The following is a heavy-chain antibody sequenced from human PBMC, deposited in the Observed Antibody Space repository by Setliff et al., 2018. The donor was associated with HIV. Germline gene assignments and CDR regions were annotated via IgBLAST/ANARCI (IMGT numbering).Heavy chain of an antibody. Sequence: SVKVSCKASGGTFTSSAISWVRQARGQGLEWMGAIIPHFDAPQYAQKFQGRVTITADQSTSTTYMELSGLTSEDTAVYYCASPRLDWSFSHFDYWGQGTPVTAPQ. V-gene: IGHV1-69*13. J-gene: IGHJ4*02. CDR2: IIPHFDAP. CDR1: GGTFTSSA. D-gene: IGHD3-9*01. CDR3: ASPRLDWSFSHFDY.